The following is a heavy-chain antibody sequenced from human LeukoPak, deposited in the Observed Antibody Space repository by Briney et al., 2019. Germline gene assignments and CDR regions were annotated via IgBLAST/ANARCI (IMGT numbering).Heavy chain of an antibody. Sequence: LGESLKIACKASGYSFTTYWIGWVRQAPGKGLEWMGIIYPADSSTEYSPSFQGQVTISADKSISTAYLQWSSLKASDTAMYYCASHHPYYYGSGSYWDAFDIWGQGTMVTVSS. J-gene: IGHJ3*02. V-gene: IGHV5-51*01. CDR2: IYPADSST. D-gene: IGHD3-10*01. CDR1: GYSFTTYW. CDR3: ASHHPYYYGSGSYWDAFDI.